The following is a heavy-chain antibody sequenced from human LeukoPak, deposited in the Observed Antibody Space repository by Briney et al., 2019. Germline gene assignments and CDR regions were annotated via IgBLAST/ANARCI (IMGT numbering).Heavy chain of an antibody. Sequence: SETLSLTCTVSGGSISSGSYYWSWIRQPAGKGLEWIGRIYTSGSTNYNPSLKSRVTISVDTSKNQFSLKLGSVTAADTAVYYCARGFPYYYDSSGYYVDYWGQGTLVTVSS. V-gene: IGHV4-61*02. CDR3: ARGFPYYYDSSGYYVDY. D-gene: IGHD3-22*01. CDR2: IYTSGST. J-gene: IGHJ4*02. CDR1: GGSISSGSYY.